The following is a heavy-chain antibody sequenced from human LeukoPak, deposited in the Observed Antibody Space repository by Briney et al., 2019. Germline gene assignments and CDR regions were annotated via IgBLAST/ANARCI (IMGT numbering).Heavy chain of an antibody. CDR2: IYDSGST. CDR1: GGSISSYY. Sequence: SETLSLTCSVSGGSISSYYWSWIRQPPGKGLEYIGCIYDSGSTNYNPSLKSRVTIAVDTSKNQFSLKLSSVTAADTAVYYCARGRVVVVVAATPGYYYGMDVWGQGTTVTVSS. CDR3: ARGRVVVVVAATPGYYYGMDV. D-gene: IGHD2-15*01. J-gene: IGHJ6*02. V-gene: IGHV4-59*12.